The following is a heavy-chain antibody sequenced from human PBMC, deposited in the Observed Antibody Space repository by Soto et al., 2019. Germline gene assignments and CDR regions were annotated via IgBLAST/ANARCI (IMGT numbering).Heavy chain of an antibody. Sequence: PGGSLRLSCAASGFTFSYYYMSWIRQSPGKGLEWVSYISSRGSIIYYADSVKGRFTISRDNAKNSLHLQMNSLRVEDTAMYYCARGSPGNSYYFGSWGQGTLVTVSS. J-gene: IGHJ4*02. CDR3: ARGSPGNSYYFGS. D-gene: IGHD3-10*01. CDR1: GFTFSYYY. CDR2: ISSRGSII. V-gene: IGHV3-11*01.